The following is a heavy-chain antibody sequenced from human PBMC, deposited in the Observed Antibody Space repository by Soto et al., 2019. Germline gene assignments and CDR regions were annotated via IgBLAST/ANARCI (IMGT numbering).Heavy chain of an antibody. CDR2: IYYSGST. CDR1: GGSISSGGYY. Sequence: KPSETLSLTCTVSGGSISSGGYYWSWIRQHPGKGLEWIGYIYYSGSTYYNPSLKSRVTISVDTSKNQFSLKLSSVTAADTAVYYCARDPRDWNTGDNWFDPWGQGTLVTVSS. CDR3: ARDPRDWNTGDNWFDP. J-gene: IGHJ5*02. D-gene: IGHD1-1*01. V-gene: IGHV4-31*03.